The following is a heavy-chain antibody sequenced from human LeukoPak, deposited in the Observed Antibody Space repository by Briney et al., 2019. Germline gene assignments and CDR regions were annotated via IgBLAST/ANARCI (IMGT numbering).Heavy chain of an antibody. J-gene: IGHJ4*02. Sequence: GGSLRLSCAASGFTFSSYWMSWVRQAPGKGLEWVANIKQDGSEKYYVDSVKGRFTISRDNAKNSLYLQMNSLRAEDTAVYYCARVSGYSSASQALGYYFDYWGQGTLVTVSS. D-gene: IGHD2-2*01. V-gene: IGHV3-7*01. CDR2: IKQDGSEK. CDR3: ARVSGYSSASQALGYYFDY. CDR1: GFTFSSYW.